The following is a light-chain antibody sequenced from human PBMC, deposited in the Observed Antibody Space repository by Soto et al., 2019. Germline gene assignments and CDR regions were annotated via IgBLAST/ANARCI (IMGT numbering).Light chain of an antibody. Sequence: EIVMTQSPATLSVSPGERATLSCRASQSVSGNLAWYQQKPGQAPRLLIYGASTRATGIPARFSGSGSGTEFTLTISSLQSEDFAVYYCQQYNNWPLTFGQVTKVEIK. CDR2: GAS. CDR1: QSVSGN. J-gene: IGKJ1*01. V-gene: IGKV3-15*01. CDR3: QQYNNWPLT.